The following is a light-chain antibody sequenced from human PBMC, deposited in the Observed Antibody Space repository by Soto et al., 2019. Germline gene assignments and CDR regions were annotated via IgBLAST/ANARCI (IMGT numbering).Light chain of an antibody. CDR3: QKSSSIPYT. J-gene: IGKJ2*01. CDR2: AAS. Sequence: DIQMTQSPSSLSASVGDRVTITCRASQTIRTYLNWYQQNPGKAPKLLIDAASNLQNGVPSRFSGSGSGTDFTLTISSLQPEDFATYYCQKSSSIPYTFGQGTKLESK. V-gene: IGKV1-39*01. CDR1: QTIRTY.